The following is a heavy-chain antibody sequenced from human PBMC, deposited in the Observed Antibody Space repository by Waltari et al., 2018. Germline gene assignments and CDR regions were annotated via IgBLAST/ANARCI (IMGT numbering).Heavy chain of an antibody. V-gene: IGHV3-23*04. Sequence: EVQLVESGGDLVQPGGSLRLSCAASGFTFSNYAMTWVRQAPGKGLEWVSLISGSGNRAYYADSVEGRFTISRDNSKNTLYLHMNSLRVEDTAVYYCAKVEGVGYGALDSWGQGTLVTVSS. CDR2: ISGSGNRA. CDR3: AKVEGVGYGALDS. CDR1: GFTFSNYA. D-gene: IGHD4-17*01. J-gene: IGHJ4*02.